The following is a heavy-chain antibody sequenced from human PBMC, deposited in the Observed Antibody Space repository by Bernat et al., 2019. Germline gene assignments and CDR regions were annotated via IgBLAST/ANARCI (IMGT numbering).Heavy chain of an antibody. D-gene: IGHD3-22*01. CDR2: IWYDGSNK. V-gene: IGHV3-33*01. J-gene: IGHJ6*02. Sequence: QVQLVESGGGVVQPGRSLRLSCAASGFTFSGYGMHWVRQAPGKGLEWVAVIWYDGSNKYYADSVKGRFTISRDNSKNTLYLQMNSLRAEDTAVYYCARDQEKYYYDSSGYSGYYYGMDVWGQGTTVTVSS. CDR3: ARDQEKYYYDSSGYSGYYYGMDV. CDR1: GFTFSGYG.